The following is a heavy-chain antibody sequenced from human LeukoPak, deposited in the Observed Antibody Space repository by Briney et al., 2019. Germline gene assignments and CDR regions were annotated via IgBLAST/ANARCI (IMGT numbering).Heavy chain of an antibody. V-gene: IGHV4-39*07. Sequence: SETLSLTCTVSGGSISSSSYYWGWIRQPPGKGLEWIGSIYYSGSTHYNPSLKSRVTISVDTSKNQFSLKLSSVTAADTAVYYCAIIGGYYYYMDVWGKGTTVTVSS. D-gene: IGHD1-26*01. CDR3: AIIGGYYYYMDV. CDR1: GGSISSSSYY. CDR2: IYYSGST. J-gene: IGHJ6*03.